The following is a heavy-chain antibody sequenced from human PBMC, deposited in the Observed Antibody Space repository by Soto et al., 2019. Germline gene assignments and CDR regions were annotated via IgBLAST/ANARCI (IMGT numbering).Heavy chain of an antibody. V-gene: IGHV4-59*08. CDR2: MYYSGSP. J-gene: IGHJ5*02. CDR1: GGSISSNY. Sequence: PSETLSLTCTVSGGSISSNYWSWIRQPPGKGLEWIAYMYYSGSPNYNPSLKSRVTISVDTSKNQFSLRLSSVTAADTPMYYCPRIPRYGSGSGWLGPWGQGTLVTVCS. D-gene: IGHD3-10*01. CDR3: PRIPRYGSGSGWLGP.